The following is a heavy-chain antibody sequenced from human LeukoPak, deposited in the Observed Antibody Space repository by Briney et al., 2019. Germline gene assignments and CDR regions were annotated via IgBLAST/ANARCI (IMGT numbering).Heavy chain of an antibody. J-gene: IGHJ4*02. Sequence: SETLSLTCTVSGGSLSSYYWSWIRQPPGKGLEWIGYIYYSGSTNYNPSLKSRVTISVDTSKNQFSLKLSSVTAADTAVYYCARSPRDSSGYSDYWGQGTLVTVSS. D-gene: IGHD3-22*01. CDR2: IYYSGST. CDR1: GGSLSSYY. CDR3: ARSPRDSSGYSDY. V-gene: IGHV4-59*08.